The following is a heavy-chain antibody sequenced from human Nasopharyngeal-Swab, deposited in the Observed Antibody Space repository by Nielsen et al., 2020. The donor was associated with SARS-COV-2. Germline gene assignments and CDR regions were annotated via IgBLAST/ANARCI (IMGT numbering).Heavy chain of an antibody. J-gene: IGHJ6*02. CDR3: AKDRDSGDDSGEYYHYYGMDV. CDR1: GFIFNNYA. CDR2: ISGADDST. Sequence: GESLKTSCSASGFIFNNYAMNWVRQAPGRGLEWVSAISGADDSTKYADSVKGRFTISRDNSKNTLYLQMNSLRAEDTAMYYCAKDRDSGDDSGEYYHYYGMDVWGQGTSVTVS. D-gene: IGHD5-12*01. V-gene: IGHV3-23*01.